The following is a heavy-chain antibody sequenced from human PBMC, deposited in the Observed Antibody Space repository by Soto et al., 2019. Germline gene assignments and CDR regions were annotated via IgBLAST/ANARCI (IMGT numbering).Heavy chain of an antibody. CDR3: EKKYYFGSGSYVFYFDY. CDR2: MSGTAGNT. CDR1: GFTFSNYA. D-gene: IGHD3-10*01. V-gene: IGHV3-23*01. J-gene: IGHJ4*02. Sequence: EVQLLESGGGLVQPGGSLRLSCAASGFTFSNYAMTWVRQAPGKGLEWVSTMSGTAGNTYYADSVKGRFTISRDNSKNTLYLQMNSLRAEDTAVYYCEKKYYFGSGSYVFYFDYWGQGTLVTVSS.